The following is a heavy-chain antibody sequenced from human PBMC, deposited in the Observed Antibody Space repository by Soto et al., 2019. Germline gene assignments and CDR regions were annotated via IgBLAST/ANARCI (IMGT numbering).Heavy chain of an antibody. J-gene: IGHJ6*02. Sequence: GASVKVSCKASGGTFSSYAISWVRQAPGQGLEWMGGIIPIFGTANYAQKFQGRVTITADESTSTAYMELSSLRSEDTAVYYCAACIAARPRYYGMDVWGQGTTVTVSS. CDR3: AACIAARPRYYGMDV. D-gene: IGHD6-6*01. V-gene: IGHV1-69*13. CDR1: GGTFSSYA. CDR2: IIPIFGTA.